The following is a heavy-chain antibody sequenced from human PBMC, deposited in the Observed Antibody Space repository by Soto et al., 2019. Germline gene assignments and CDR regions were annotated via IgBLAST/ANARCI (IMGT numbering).Heavy chain of an antibody. J-gene: IGHJ2*01. D-gene: IGHD5-18*01. CDR3: ARRNVNTAMVYWYFDL. V-gene: IGHV2-5*02. CDR1: GFSLDTSGVS. CDR2: IYWDDDK. Sequence: QITLTESGPTLVKPTQTLTLTCTFSGFSLDTSGVSVSWIRQSPGKALEWLALIYWDDDKRYSPSLKNRLTITTDTSKNQVVLTMTNMDPVDTGTYYFARRNVNTAMVYWYFDLWGSGTLVTVSS.